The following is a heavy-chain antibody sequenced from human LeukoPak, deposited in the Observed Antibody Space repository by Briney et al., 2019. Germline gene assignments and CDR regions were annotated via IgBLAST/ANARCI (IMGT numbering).Heavy chain of an antibody. CDR1: GGSISSYY. D-gene: IGHD1-7*01. CDR2: IYYSGST. CDR3: TRGNYALDAFDI. J-gene: IGHJ3*02. Sequence: SETLSLTCTVSGGSISSYYWSWIRQPPGKGLEWIGYIYYSGSTNYNSSLKSRVTISVDTSKNQFSLRLSSVTAADTAVYYCTRGNYALDAFDIWGQGTMVTVSS. V-gene: IGHV4-59*08.